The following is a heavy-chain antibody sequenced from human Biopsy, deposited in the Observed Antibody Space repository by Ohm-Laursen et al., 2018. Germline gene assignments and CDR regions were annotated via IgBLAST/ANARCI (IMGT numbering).Heavy chain of an antibody. CDR3: LREAATGYYRTADF. D-gene: IGHD3-9*01. Sequence: SLRLSCAASGFTFSNYGMHWVRQAPGKGLGWVAHFSYDGINKHYADSVKGRFTISRDNSKNTLSLQMNSLRVEDTAMYYCLREAATGYYRTADFWGQGTLVTVSS. J-gene: IGHJ4*02. CDR2: FSYDGINK. CDR1: GFTFSNYG. V-gene: IGHV3-30*03.